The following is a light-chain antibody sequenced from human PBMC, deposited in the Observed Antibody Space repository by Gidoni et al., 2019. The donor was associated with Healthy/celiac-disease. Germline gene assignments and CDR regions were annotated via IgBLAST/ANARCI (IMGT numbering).Light chain of an antibody. J-gene: IGKJ2*01. Sequence: EIVLTQSPATLSLSPGERATLSCRASQRVSSYLSCYQQKPGQAPRLLIYYASNMATVIPAMCIGSGSGTDFILTISRLDPEDFAFYYCQQRSNWLSFGQGTKLEIK. CDR3: QQRSNWLS. V-gene: IGKV3-11*01. CDR2: YAS. CDR1: QRVSSY.